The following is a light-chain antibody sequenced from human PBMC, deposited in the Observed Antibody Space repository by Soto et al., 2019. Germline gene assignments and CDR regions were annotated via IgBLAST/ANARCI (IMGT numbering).Light chain of an antibody. J-gene: IGKJ1*01. Sequence: EIVLTQSPATLSLSAGESATLSCRASQSVSSNLAWYQKKPGQAPRLLIYGASTRATGIPARFSGSGSGTEFTLTISSLQSEYFAAYYCQQYNNWPPWTFGQGTNV. CDR2: GAS. CDR1: QSVSSN. CDR3: QQYNNWPPWT. V-gene: IGKV3-15*01.